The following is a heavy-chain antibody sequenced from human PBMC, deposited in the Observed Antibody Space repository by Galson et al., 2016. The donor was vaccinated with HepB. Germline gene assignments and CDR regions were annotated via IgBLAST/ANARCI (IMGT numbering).Heavy chain of an antibody. J-gene: IGHJ3*02. CDR2: ISYSGST. CDR1: GGSISSYY. Sequence: SETLSLTCTVSGGSISSYYWNWIRQPPGKGLEWIGYISYSGSTNYNPSLKSRVTISVDTSKNQFSLRLSSVTAADTAVYYCARQIRFSGAFDIWGQGTKVTVSS. D-gene: IGHD3-3*01. V-gene: IGHV4-59*01. CDR3: ARQIRFSGAFDI.